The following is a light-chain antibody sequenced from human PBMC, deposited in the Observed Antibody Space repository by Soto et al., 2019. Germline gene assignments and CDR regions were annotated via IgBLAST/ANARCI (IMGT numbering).Light chain of an antibody. CDR1: SRDVGGYNY. V-gene: IGLV2-14*01. CDR3: SSYTDSRTYV. Sequence: QSALTQPASVSGSPGQSITISCTGASRDVGGYNYVSWYQQHPGTAPKLMIYEVSNRPSGVSSRFSGSKSGNTASLTISRLQSEDEADYYCSSYTDSRTYVFGTGTKGTVL. CDR2: EVS. J-gene: IGLJ1*01.